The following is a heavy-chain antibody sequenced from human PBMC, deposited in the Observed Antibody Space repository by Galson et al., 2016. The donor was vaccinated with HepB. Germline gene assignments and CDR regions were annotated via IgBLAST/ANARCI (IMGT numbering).Heavy chain of an antibody. V-gene: IGHV1-69*13. D-gene: IGHD2-2*01. CDR2: IIPIFGTV. CDR1: GGTFSSYA. J-gene: IGHJ6*02. CDR3: ARGAWYQLLGDYNYYYGLDV. Sequence: SVKVSCKASGGTFSSYAISWVRQAPGQGLEWMGGIIPIFGTVNYAQRFQGRVTITADESTSTAYMELSSPRSEDTAVYYCARGAWYQLLGDYNYYYGLDVWGQATTVTVS.